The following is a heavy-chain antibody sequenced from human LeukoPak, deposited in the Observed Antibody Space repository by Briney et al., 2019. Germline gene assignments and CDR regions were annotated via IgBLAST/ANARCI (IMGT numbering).Heavy chain of an antibody. CDR1: GFTFSDYY. D-gene: IGHD2-2*01. V-gene: IGHV3-11*01. CDR2: ISSSGSTI. CDR3: ARETYIVVPAAMGLSRAFDI. J-gene: IGHJ3*02. Sequence: GGSLRLTCAASGFTFSDYYRSWIRQPPGKGLEWVSYISSSGSTIYYADSVKGRFTITRDNAKYSLYLQMNSLRAEDTAVYYCARETYIVVPAAMGLSRAFDIWGQGTMVTVSS.